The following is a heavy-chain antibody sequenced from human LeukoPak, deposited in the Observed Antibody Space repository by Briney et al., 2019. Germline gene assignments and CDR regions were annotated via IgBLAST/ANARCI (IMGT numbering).Heavy chain of an antibody. CDR1: GFTFSSYA. CDR2: ISGGSGST. CDR3: AKHRFESGGYHSTD. D-gene: IGHD3-22*01. Sequence: GGSLRLSCAASGFTFSSYAISWVRQAPGKGLAWVSTISGGSGSTYCADSVKGRFTISRDNSKNTLYLQMNSLRDEDTAVYYCAKHRFESGGYHSTDWGQGTLVTVSS. J-gene: IGHJ4*02. V-gene: IGHV3-23*01.